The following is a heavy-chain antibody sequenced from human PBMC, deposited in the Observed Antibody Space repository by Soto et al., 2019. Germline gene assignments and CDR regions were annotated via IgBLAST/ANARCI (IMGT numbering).Heavy chain of an antibody. CDR2: IYYSGST. V-gene: IGHV4-31*03. J-gene: IGHJ6*02. CDR1: GGSISSGGYY. CDR3: ARDLRYGDYESYGMDV. D-gene: IGHD4-17*01. Sequence: PSETLSLTCTVSGGSISSGGYYWSWIRQHPGKDLEWIGYIYYSGSTYYNPSLKSRVTISVDTSKNQFSLKLSSVTAADTAVYYCARDLRYGDYESYGMDVWGQGTTVTVSS.